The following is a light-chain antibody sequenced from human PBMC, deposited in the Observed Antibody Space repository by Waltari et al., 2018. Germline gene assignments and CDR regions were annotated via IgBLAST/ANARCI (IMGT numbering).Light chain of an antibody. J-gene: IGLJ2*01. CDR1: SLRSSY. CDR3: NTRDSSGNHLDVV. V-gene: IGLV3-19*01. CDR2: GHN. Sequence: SSELTQGPTVSLASGQAGRITCPGGSLRSSYASCYQHTPGQAPELVISGHNTRPSGIPDRFSGSSSGNTASFTITGAQAEDEADYNCNTRDSSGNHLDVVFGGGTKLTVL.